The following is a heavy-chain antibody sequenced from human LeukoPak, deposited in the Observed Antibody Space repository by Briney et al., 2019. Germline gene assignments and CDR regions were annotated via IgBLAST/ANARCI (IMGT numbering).Heavy chain of an antibody. V-gene: IGHV3-53*01. J-gene: IGHJ6*03. Sequence: SGGSLRLSCTVSGFTVSSNSMSWVRQAPGKGLEWVSFIYSDNTHYSDSVKGRFTISRDNSKNTLYPQMNSLRAEDTAVYYCAKVSVYGQNYYYYYMDVWGKGTTVTISS. CDR1: GFTVSSNS. CDR3: AKVSVYGQNYYYYYMDV. CDR2: IYSDNT. D-gene: IGHD5/OR15-5a*01.